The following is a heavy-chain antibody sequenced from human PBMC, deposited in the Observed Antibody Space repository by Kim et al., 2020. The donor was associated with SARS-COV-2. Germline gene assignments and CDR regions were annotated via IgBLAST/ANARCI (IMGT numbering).Heavy chain of an antibody. CDR3: ARAPHCGLSTCYETAF. D-gene: IGHD2-21*01. J-gene: IGHJ4*02. CDR1: GGSFNGYS. V-gene: IGHV4-34*01. Sequence: SETLSLTCAVYGGSFNGYSWNWIRQPPGKGLEWIGGINHSGSTNYNPSFNSRVTISVVRSKNQFSLKVTSVTAADTAVYYCARAPHCGLSTCYETAFWGQGTLVAVSS. CDR2: INHSGST.